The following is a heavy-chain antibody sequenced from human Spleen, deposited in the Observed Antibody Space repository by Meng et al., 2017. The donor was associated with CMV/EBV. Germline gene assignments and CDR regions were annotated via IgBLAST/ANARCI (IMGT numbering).Heavy chain of an antibody. Sequence: GSLRLSCTVSGGSVSSDIYYWSWIRQPPRKGLEWIGYISCSGSTNYNPSLKSRVTISVDTSKNQFSLKLTSVTAADTAVYYCARVSDYSNYIDWGQGTLVTVSS. CDR3: ARVSDYSNYID. J-gene: IGHJ4*02. D-gene: IGHD4-11*01. CDR1: GGSVSSDIYY. V-gene: IGHV4-61*01. CDR2: ISCSGST.